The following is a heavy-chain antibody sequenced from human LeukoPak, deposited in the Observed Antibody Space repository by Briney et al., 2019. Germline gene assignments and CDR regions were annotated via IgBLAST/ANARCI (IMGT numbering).Heavy chain of an antibody. Sequence: SETLSLTCAVHGGSFSGYYWSWIRQPPGKGLEWIGEINHSGSTNYNPSLKSRVTISVDTSKNQFSLKLSSVTAADTAVYYCARGQGIAVAGDYWGQGTLVTVSS. J-gene: IGHJ4*02. V-gene: IGHV4-34*01. CDR2: INHSGST. CDR3: ARGQGIAVAGDY. CDR1: GGSFSGYY. D-gene: IGHD6-19*01.